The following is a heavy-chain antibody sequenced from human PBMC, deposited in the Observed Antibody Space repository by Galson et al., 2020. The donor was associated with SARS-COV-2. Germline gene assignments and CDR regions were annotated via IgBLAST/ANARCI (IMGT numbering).Heavy chain of an antibody. CDR1: GYTFTGYY. CDR2: INPDSGGI. CDR3: ARARVRAAAGRLNYYYYGMDV. V-gene: IGHV1-2*02. J-gene: IGHJ6*02. D-gene: IGHD6-13*01. Sequence: ASVKVSCKASGYTFTGYYIHWVRQAPGQGLEWMGWINPDSGGIKYAQKFQGRVSMTRDTSISTGYMELSRLRSDDTAVYYCARARVRAAAGRLNYYYYGMDVWGQGTTVTVSS.